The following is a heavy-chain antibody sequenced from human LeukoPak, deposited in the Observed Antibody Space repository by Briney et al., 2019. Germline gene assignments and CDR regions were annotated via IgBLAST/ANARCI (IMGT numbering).Heavy chain of an antibody. Sequence: PGGSLRLSCAASGFTFSSYSMNWVRQAPGKGLEWVSYISSSSSTIYYADSVKGRFTISRDNSKNSLYLQMNSLRAEDTAVYYCAKDRSPPPYYYDSSGLFDYWGQGTLVTVSS. CDR3: AKDRSPPPYYYDSSGLFDY. V-gene: IGHV3-48*01. CDR2: ISSSSSTI. J-gene: IGHJ4*02. CDR1: GFTFSSYS. D-gene: IGHD3-22*01.